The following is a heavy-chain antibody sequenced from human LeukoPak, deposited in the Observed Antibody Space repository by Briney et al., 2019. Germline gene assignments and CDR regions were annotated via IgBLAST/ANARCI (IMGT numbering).Heavy chain of an antibody. D-gene: IGHD1-26*01. V-gene: IGHV1-69*13. CDR3: VRNGPYSGSYLYYYYYGMDV. J-gene: IGHJ6*02. CDR1: GGTFSSYP. Sequence: ASVKVSCKASGGTFSSYPISWVRQAPGQGLAWMGGIIPMFGTTNYALKFQGRFTITADESTSTAYMELSSLKSEDTAVYYCVRNGPYSGSYLYYYYYGMDVWGQGTTVTVSS. CDR2: IIPMFGTT.